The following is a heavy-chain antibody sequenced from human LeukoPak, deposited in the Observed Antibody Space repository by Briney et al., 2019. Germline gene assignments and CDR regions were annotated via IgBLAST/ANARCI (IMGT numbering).Heavy chain of an antibody. CDR2: ISWNSGSI. V-gene: IGHV3-9*01. D-gene: IGHD2-15*01. J-gene: IGHJ4*02. CDR1: GFTLDDYA. CDR3: ARGYCSGGSCSSGYFDY. Sequence: GGSLRLSCAASGFTLDDYAMHWVRQAPGKGLEWVSGISWNSGSIGYADSVKGRFTISRDNAKNSLYLQMNSLRAEDTALYYCARGYCSGGSCSSGYFDYWGQGTLVTVSS.